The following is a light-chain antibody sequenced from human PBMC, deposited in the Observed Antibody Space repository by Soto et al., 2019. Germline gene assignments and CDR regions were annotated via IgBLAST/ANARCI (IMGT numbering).Light chain of an antibody. CDR3: QSYDRSLSGSWV. CDR1: SSNIGAGYD. V-gene: IGLV1-40*01. CDR2: GNI. Sequence: QSALTQPPSVSGAPGQRVTISCTGGSSNIGAGYDVHWYQQLPGTAPKLLIYGNINRPSGVPDRFSGSQSGTSASLAITGLQAEDEADYYCQSYDRSLSGSWVFGGGTKLTVL. J-gene: IGLJ3*02.